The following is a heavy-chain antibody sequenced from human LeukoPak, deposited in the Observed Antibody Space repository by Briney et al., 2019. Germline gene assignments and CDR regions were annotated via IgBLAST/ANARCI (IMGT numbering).Heavy chain of an antibody. Sequence: ASVKVSCKASGGTFSSYAISWVRQAPGQGLEWMGGIIPIFGTANYAQKFQGRVTVTADESTSTAYMELSSLRSEDTAVYHCARGSYYGSGSYLYYGMDVWGKGTTVTVSS. D-gene: IGHD3-10*01. CDR3: ARGSYYGSGSYLYYGMDV. CDR1: GGTFSSYA. V-gene: IGHV1-69*13. CDR2: IIPIFGTA. J-gene: IGHJ6*04.